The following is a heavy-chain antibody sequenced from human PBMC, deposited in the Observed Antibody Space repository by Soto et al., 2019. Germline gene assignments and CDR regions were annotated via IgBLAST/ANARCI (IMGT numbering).Heavy chain of an antibody. CDR1: GFTFSDYT. V-gene: IGHV3-48*01. CDR2: IGSTE. J-gene: IGHJ4*02. CDR3: VRDLWWSFDY. Sequence: GGSLRLSCAASGFTFSDYTMNWVRQAPGKGLEWVSYIGSTESYADSVKGRFTISRDDAKNSLFLQMNSLRVEDTAVYYCVRDLWWSFDYGGQGTLVTVSS. D-gene: IGHD2-21*01.